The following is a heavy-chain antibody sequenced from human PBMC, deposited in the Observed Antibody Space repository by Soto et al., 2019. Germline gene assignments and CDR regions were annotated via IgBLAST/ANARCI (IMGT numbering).Heavy chain of an antibody. D-gene: IGHD3-3*01. V-gene: IGHV4-4*07. CDR3: ARGQRFSGWCDP. J-gene: IGHJ5*02. CDR1: GGTISGYY. Sequence: NPGEPLSLTCTVTGGTISGYYWTWIRQTAGGGLEGIARIYSSGSTNHNPSLKSRVTSSLDTSMNHLSLRLSSVTAADTAVYYCARGQRFSGWCDPWGQGTLVTVSS. CDR2: IYSSGST.